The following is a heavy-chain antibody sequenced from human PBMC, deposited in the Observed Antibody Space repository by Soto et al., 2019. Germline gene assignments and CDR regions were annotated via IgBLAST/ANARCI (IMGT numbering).Heavy chain of an antibody. D-gene: IGHD3-10*01. CDR1: GGSISSYY. CDR3: ARQLWFDAFDI. J-gene: IGHJ3*02. CDR2: IYYSGST. V-gene: IGHV4-59*12. Sequence: PSETLSLTCTVSGGSISSYYWSWIRQPPGKGLEWIGYIYYSGSTNYNPSLKCRVTISVDTSKNQFSLKLSSVTAADTAVYYCARQLWFDAFDIWGQGTMVTVSS.